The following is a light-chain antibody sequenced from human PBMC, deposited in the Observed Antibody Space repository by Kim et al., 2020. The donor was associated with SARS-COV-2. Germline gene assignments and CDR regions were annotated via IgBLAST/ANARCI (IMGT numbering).Light chain of an antibody. V-gene: IGKV3-20*01. Sequence: WSPGERATLSCRASQSVSSSYLAWYQQKPGQAPRLLIYGASNRATGVPDRFTGSGSGADFTLTISRLESEDFAVYYCQQYGSSPQTFGQGTKLEIK. J-gene: IGKJ2*01. CDR2: GAS. CDR1: QSVSSSY. CDR3: QQYGSSPQT.